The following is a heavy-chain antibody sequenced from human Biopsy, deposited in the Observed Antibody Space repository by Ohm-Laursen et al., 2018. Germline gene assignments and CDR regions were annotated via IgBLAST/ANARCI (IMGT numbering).Heavy chain of an antibody. Sequence: SETLSLTWVVYGGSFSGYYWNWIRQPPGKGLEWIGEINQSGSTKYNPSLKRRATLSADSSNSQFSLRLTSATAADTAIYYCARGSGYFKSDVWGQGTTVTVSS. J-gene: IGHJ6*02. D-gene: IGHD5-12*01. V-gene: IGHV4-34*01. CDR2: INQSGST. CDR3: ARGSGYFKSDV. CDR1: GGSFSGYY.